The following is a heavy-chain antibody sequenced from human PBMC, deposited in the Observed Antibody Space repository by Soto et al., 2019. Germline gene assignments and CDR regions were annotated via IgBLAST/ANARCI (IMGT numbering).Heavy chain of an antibody. V-gene: IGHV3-64D*08. Sequence: TGGSLRLSGSAAGFTFSSYAMHWVRQALGKGLEYVSAISSNGGSTYYADSLKGSFTISRDNSKNTLFLQMRSLKAEETAVYYCVKDPQVPKYYYCYDTNVLGQGTTLKVSS. CDR1: GFTFSSYA. CDR3: VKDPQVPKYYYCYDTNV. J-gene: IGHJ6*02. CDR2: ISSNGGST.